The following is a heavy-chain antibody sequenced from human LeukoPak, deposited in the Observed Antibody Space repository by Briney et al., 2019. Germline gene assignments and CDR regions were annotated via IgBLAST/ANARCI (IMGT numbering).Heavy chain of an antibody. V-gene: IGHV3-30*01. CDR2: ISYDGSNK. J-gene: IGHJ4*02. Sequence: PGRSLRLSCAASGFTFSSYAMHWVRQAPGKGLEWVAVISYDGSNKYYADSVKGRFTISRDNSKNTLYLQMNSLRAEDTAVYYCARTPLEVGATTVRLFFDYSGQGTLVTVSS. D-gene: IGHD1-26*01. CDR3: ARTPLEVGATTVRLFFDY. CDR1: GFTFSSYA.